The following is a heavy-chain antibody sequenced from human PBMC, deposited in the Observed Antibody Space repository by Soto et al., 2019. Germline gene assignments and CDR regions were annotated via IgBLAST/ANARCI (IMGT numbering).Heavy chain of an antibody. Sequence: SVKVSCKASGGTFSSYAISWVRQAPGQGLEWMGGIIPIFGTANYAQKFQGRVTITADKSTSTAYMELSSLRSEDTAVYYCARDMVEQQLVLSGYYFDYWGQGTLVTVSS. CDR2: IIPIFGTA. CDR1: GGTFSSYA. D-gene: IGHD6-13*01. J-gene: IGHJ4*02. V-gene: IGHV1-69*06. CDR3: ARDMVEQQLVLSGYYFDY.